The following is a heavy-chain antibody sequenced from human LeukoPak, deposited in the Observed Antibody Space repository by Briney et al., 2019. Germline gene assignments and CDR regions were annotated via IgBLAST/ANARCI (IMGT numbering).Heavy chain of an antibody. CDR1: GYTFTGYY. V-gene: IGHV1-2*02. Sequence: ASVKVSCKASGYTFTGYYMHWVRQAPGQGLEWMGWINPNSGGTNYAQKFQGRVTMTRDTSISTAYMELSRLRSDDTAVYYCARVGVVVVAAAFDYWGQGTLVTVSS. CDR2: INPNSGGT. D-gene: IGHD2-15*01. J-gene: IGHJ4*02. CDR3: ARVGVVVVAAAFDY.